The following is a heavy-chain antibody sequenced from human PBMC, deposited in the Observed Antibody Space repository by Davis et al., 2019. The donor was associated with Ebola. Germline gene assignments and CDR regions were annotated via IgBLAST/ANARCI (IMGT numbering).Heavy chain of an antibody. V-gene: IGHV3-23*01. Sequence: GESLKISCAASGFTFSSYAMSWVRQTPGKVLALFSAITGSGSLTGYADSVKGRFTISRDNSKNTLNMQMNSLRVEDTAVYYCAKYDILTGYYTVDYYYGMDVWGQGTTVTVSS. J-gene: IGHJ6*02. CDR2: ITGSGSLT. CDR1: GFTFSSYA. D-gene: IGHD3-9*01. CDR3: AKYDILTGYYTVDYYYGMDV.